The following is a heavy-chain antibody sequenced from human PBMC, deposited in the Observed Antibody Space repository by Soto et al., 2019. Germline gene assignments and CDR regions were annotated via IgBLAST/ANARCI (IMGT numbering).Heavy chain of an antibody. CDR1: GGSIDDYY. V-gene: IGHV4-59*01. CDR3: ARDRWTARANWFDP. J-gene: IGHJ5*02. D-gene: IGHD3-16*02. Sequence: PSETLSLTCTVFGGSIDDYYWSWIRQSPGKGLEWIGHISDRGTTDYNPSLKSRVTISVDRSKKQFSLKVTSVTAADTAVYYCARDRWTARANWFDPWGQGXLVTVSS. CDR2: ISDRGTT.